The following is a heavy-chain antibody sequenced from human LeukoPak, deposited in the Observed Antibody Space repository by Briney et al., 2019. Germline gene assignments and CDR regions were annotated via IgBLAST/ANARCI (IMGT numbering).Heavy chain of an antibody. D-gene: IGHD3-3*01. CDR3: AKTSTYYDFWSGYYSYYYYYMDV. CDR1: GFTFSSYA. J-gene: IGHJ6*03. V-gene: IGHV3-23*01. CDR2: ISGSGGST. Sequence: PGGSLRLSCAASGFTFSSYAMSWVRQAPGKGLEWVSAISGSGGSTYYADSVKGRFTISRDNSKNTLYLQMNSLRAEDTAVYYCAKTSTYYDFWSGYYSYYYYYMDVWGKGTTVTVSS.